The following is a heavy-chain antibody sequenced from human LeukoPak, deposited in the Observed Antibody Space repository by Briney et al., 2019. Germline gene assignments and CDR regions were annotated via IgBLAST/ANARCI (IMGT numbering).Heavy chain of an antibody. V-gene: IGHV3-23*01. CDR3: AKDSGNSGWYVDY. D-gene: IGHD6-19*01. CDR1: GFTFSNYA. Sequence: GGSLRLSCAAWGFTFSNYAMRWIRQARGRGREWVATISGGRGTTFYADSVKGRVTISRDNSKNTLYLQMNSLRDEDTAVYYCAKDSGNSGWYVDYWGQGTLVTVSS. CDR2: ISGGRGTT. J-gene: IGHJ4*02.